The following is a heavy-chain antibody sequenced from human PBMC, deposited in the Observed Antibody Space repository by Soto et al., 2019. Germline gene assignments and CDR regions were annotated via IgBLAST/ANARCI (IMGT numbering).Heavy chain of an antibody. CDR3: ARDQRYGDYEG. CDR1: GGTFSSYT. J-gene: IGHJ4*02. V-gene: IGHV1-69*08. CDR2: VIPILGIA. D-gene: IGHD4-17*01. Sequence: QVQLVQSGAEVKKPGSSVKVSCKASGGTFSSYTISWVRQAPGQGLEWMGRVIPILGIADYAHKFQGRVTITANKTTSTADKERISLSSEDTAVYYCARDQRYGDYEGWGQGPLVTVSS.